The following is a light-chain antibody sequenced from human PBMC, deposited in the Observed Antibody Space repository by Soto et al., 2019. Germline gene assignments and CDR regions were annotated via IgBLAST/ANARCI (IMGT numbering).Light chain of an antibody. J-gene: IGKJ1*01. CDR3: QQYTNSWT. CDR2: DAS. Sequence: DIQMTQSPSTLSASVGDRVTITCRASQSISSWLAWYQQKPGKAPKLLIYDASSLESGVPSRFSGSGSGTEFTLTISSLQPDDFATYYCQQYTNSWTFGQGTKV. CDR1: QSISSW. V-gene: IGKV1-5*01.